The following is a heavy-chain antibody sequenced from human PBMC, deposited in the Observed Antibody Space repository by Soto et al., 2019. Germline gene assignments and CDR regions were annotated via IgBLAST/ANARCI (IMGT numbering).Heavy chain of an antibody. CDR1: XDSVSSNSAA. J-gene: IGHJ6*03. CDR3: AGTSSLQWYYMDV. D-gene: IGHD1-7*01. CDR2: TYYRSRWYN. Sequence: PVQTLSLTCXISXDSVSSNSAAWNWIRQSPSRGLEWLGRTYYRSRWYNDYAVSVRSRITVNADTSKNQFSLHLNSVTPEDTAVNYCAGTSSLQWYYMDVWDTGTTVTVS. V-gene: IGHV6-1*01.